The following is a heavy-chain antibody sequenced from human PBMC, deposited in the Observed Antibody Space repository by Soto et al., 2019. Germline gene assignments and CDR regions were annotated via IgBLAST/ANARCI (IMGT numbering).Heavy chain of an antibody. J-gene: IGHJ6*02. V-gene: IGHV1-69*06. D-gene: IGHD6-13*01. CDR3: ARVGGYTGYSSSWYNSYYYYGMDV. CDR2: IIPIFGTA. CDR1: GGTFSSYA. Sequence: SVKVSCKASGGTFSSYAISWVRQAPGQGLEWMGGIIPIFGTANYAQKFQGRVTITADKSTSTAYMELSSLRSEDTAVYYCARVGGYTGYSSSWYNSYYYYGMDVWGQGTTVTVSS.